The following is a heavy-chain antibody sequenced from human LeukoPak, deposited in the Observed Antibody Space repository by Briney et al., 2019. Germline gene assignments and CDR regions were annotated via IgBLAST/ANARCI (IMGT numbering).Heavy chain of an antibody. J-gene: IGHJ4*02. Sequence: LPGGSLRLSCAASGFTFSNYWMSWVRQAPGKGLEFMANIKEAGSEKYYVDSVKGRFTISRDSDKNSVHLQMNNLRAEDTAVYYCARGGGMRSWYDFDYWGQGILVTVSS. D-gene: IGHD6-13*01. CDR3: ARGGGMRSWYDFDY. CDR1: GFTFSNYW. CDR2: IKEAGSEK. V-gene: IGHV3-7*04.